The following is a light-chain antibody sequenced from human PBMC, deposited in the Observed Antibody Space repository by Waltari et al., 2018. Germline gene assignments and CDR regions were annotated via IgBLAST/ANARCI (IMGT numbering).Light chain of an antibody. Sequence: QAVVTQEPSLTVSPGGTVTLPCGSNTGAVTSPHSSYWFQQKPGQAPRTLIYDTNRRHSETPARFSGSLLGDKAALTLSGAQPEDEADYYCLLSYSGTRVFGTGTKVTVL. J-gene: IGLJ1*01. V-gene: IGLV7-46*01. CDR1: TGAVTSPHS. CDR3: LLSYSGTRV. CDR2: DTN.